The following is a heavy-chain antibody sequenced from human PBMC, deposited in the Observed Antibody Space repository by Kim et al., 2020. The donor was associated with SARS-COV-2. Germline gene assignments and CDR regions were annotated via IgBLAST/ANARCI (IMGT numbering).Heavy chain of an antibody. J-gene: IGHJ3*02. Sequence: ETRYSPTFPGPVTISADKSISTAYLQWSSLKASDTAMYYCARHLNYAVDIWGQGTMVTVSS. V-gene: IGHV5-51*01. CDR3: ARHLNYAVDI. CDR2: ET.